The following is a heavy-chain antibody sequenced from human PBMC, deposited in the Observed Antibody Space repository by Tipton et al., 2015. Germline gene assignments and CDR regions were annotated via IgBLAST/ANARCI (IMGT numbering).Heavy chain of an antibody. CDR3: AREGCISTSCYDY. Sequence: QLVQSGAEVKKPGASVKVSCKASGYTFTSYDINWVRQAPGQGLEWMGMINPSDGSTNDAQKFQGRVTMTRDTSTSTVYMELSSLRSEDTAVYYCAREGCISTSCYDYWGQGSLVTVSS. D-gene: IGHD2-2*01. V-gene: IGHV1-46*01. CDR1: GYTFTSYD. CDR2: INPSDGST. J-gene: IGHJ4*02.